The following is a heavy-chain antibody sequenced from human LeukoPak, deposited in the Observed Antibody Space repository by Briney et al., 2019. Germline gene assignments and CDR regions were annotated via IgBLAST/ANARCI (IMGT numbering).Heavy chain of an antibody. V-gene: IGHV5-51*01. CDR2: IYPGDSDT. J-gene: IGHJ3*02. Sequence: WMGIIYPGDSDTRYSPSFQGQVTISADKSISTAYLQWSSLKASDTAMYYCARLQNDAFDIWGQGTMVTVSS. CDR3: ARLQNDAFDI.